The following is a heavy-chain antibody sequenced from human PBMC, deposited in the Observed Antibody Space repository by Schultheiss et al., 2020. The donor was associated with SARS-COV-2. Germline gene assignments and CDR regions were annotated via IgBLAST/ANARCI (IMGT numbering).Heavy chain of an antibody. CDR1: GGSISSSSYY. CDR3: SGYDKYYYGMDV. Sequence: SETLSLTCTVSGGSISSSSYYWGWIRQPPGKGLEWIGSIYYSGSTYYNPSLKSRVTISVDTSKNQFSLKLSSVTAADTAVYYCSGYDKYYYGMDVWGQGTTATVSS. V-gene: IGHV4-39*01. J-gene: IGHJ6*02. CDR2: IYYSGST. D-gene: IGHD5-12*01.